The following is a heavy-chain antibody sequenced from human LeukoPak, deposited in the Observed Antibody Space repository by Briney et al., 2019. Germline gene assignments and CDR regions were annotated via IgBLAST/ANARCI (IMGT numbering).Heavy chain of an antibody. CDR2: ISSSSSTI. J-gene: IGHJ4*02. CDR3: ARDPLYSSGWAYFDY. V-gene: IGHV3-48*02. CDR1: GFTFSSYS. Sequence: AGGSLRLSCAASGFTFSSYSMNWVRQAPGKGLEWVSYISSSSSTIYYADSVKGRFTISRDNAKNSLYLQMNSLRDEDTAVYYCARDPLYSSGWAYFDYCGQGTLVTVSS. D-gene: IGHD6-19*01.